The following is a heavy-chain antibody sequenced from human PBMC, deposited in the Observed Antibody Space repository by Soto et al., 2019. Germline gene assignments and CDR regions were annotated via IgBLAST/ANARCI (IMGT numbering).Heavy chain of an antibody. CDR2: ISGGGGST. CDR1: SLTFTGCA. V-gene: IGHV3-23*01. J-gene: IGHJ4*02. CDR3: ERSEGLFTNYFDF. Sequence: ESMSLSFAASSLTFTGCAMNWVRQAPGKGLEWVSTISGGGGSTYYADSVKGRFTISRDNSKNTLYLQMSSLRAEDTAVYYCERSEGLFTNYFDFWGQGTLVTVSS. D-gene: IGHD3-9*01.